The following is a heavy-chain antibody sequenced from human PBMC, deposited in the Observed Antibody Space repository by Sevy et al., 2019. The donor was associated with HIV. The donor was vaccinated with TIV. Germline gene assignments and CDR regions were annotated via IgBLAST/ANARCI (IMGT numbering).Heavy chain of an antibody. D-gene: IGHD3-10*01. J-gene: IGHJ6*02. CDR3: AREGYYYGSGSYSPPYYYYYGMDV. CDR1: GFTFSSYW. Sequence: GGSLRLSCAASGFTFSSYWMSWVHQAPGKGLEWVANIKQDGSEKYYVDSVKGRFTISRDNAKNSLYLQMNSLRAEDTAVYYCAREGYYYGSGSYSPPYYYYYGMDVWGQGTTVTVSS. CDR2: IKQDGSEK. V-gene: IGHV3-7*03.